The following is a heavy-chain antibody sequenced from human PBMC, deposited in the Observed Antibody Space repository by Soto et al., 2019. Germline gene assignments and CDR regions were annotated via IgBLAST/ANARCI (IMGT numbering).Heavy chain of an antibody. CDR1: GDSVSSNSAA. CDR2: TYYRSKWYN. D-gene: IGHD3-3*01. CDR3: ARSGPGFWSGYYLDAFDI. Sequence: QSQTLSLTCAISGDSVSSNSAAWNWIRQSPSRGLEWLGRTYYRSKWYNDYAVSVKSRITINPDTSKNQFSLQLNSVTPEDTAVYYCARSGPGFWSGYYLDAFDIWGQGTMVTVSS. V-gene: IGHV6-1*01. J-gene: IGHJ3*02.